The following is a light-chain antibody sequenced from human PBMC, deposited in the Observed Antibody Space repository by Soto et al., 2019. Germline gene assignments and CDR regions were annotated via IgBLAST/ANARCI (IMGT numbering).Light chain of an antibody. Sequence: DSQKTQYPSSLSASVGDRVTITCLASQGISNYLAWYQQKPGKVPKLLIYGASTLQSGVPSRFSGSGSGTDFTLTISSLQPEDIATYYCQKYHSAPRTFGQGTKVDI. CDR2: GAS. J-gene: IGKJ1*01. V-gene: IGKV1-27*01. CDR1: QGISNY. CDR3: QKYHSAPRT.